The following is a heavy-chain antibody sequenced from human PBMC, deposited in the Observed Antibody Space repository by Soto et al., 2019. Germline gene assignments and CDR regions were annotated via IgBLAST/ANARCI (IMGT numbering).Heavy chain of an antibody. J-gene: IGHJ4*02. Sequence: LRLSCAASGFPFSSYAMTWVRQAPGRGLEPVPLLSGSGDTTYYADAVKRRFTSSRDNSRVPLNRQMNRLRAEDTAVSYCAKVHGSGCYNNFPKYWGRGPL. CDR2: LSGSGDTT. CDR3: AKVHGSGCYNNFPKY. D-gene: IGHD3-10*01. CDR1: GFPFSSYA. V-gene: IGHV3-23*01.